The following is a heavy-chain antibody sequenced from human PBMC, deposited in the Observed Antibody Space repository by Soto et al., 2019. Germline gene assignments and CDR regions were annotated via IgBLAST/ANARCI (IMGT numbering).Heavy chain of an antibody. Sequence: ESGGGVVQPGRSLRLSCAASGFTFSSYAMHWVRQAPGKGLEWVAVISYDGSNKYYADSVKGRFTISRDNSKNTLYLQMNSLRAEDTAVYYCARDRSDYYYYYGMDVWGQGTTVTVSS. CDR3: ARDRSDYYYYYGMDV. CDR1: GFTFSSYA. CDR2: ISYDGSNK. J-gene: IGHJ6*02. V-gene: IGHV3-30-3*01.